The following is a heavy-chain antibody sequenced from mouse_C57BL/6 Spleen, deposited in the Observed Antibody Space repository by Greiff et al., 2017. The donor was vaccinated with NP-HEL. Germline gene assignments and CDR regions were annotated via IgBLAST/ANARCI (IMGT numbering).Heavy chain of an antibody. Sequence: VHVKQSGPELVKPGASVKISCKASGYTFTDYYMNWVKQSHGKSLEWIGDINPNNGGTSYNQKFKGKATLTVDKSSSTAYMELRSLTSEDSAVYYCARRDYYGYDDDGFDYWGQGTTLTVSS. CDR1: GYTFTDYY. V-gene: IGHV1-26*01. CDR2: INPNNGGT. CDR3: ARRDYYGYDDDGFDY. J-gene: IGHJ2*01. D-gene: IGHD2-2*01.